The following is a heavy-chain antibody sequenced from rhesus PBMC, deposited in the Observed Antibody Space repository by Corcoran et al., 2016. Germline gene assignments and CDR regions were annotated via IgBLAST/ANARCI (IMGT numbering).Heavy chain of an antibody. CDR2: IYGSSGST. Sequence: QVQLQESGPGVVKPSETLSLTCAVYGGSISGGYDWSWIRQPPGKGLEWIGYIYGSSGSTNYNPSLKNRVTISKDASKNEFSLKLSSVTAADTAVYYCARMADEGFLEFWGQGALVTVSS. J-gene: IGHJ1*01. CDR3: ARMADEGFLEF. CDR1: GGSISGGYD. V-gene: IGHV4-76*01.